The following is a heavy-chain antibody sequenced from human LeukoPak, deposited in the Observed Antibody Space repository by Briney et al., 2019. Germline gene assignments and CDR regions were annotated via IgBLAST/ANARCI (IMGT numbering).Heavy chain of an antibody. CDR1: GYTFTSYG. CDR3: ARDPRITGTTAYYFDY. D-gene: IGHD1-7*01. J-gene: IGHJ4*02. CDR2: ISAYNGNT. Sequence: ASVKVSCKASGYTFTSYGISWVRQAPGQGLEWMGWISAYNGNTNYAQKLQGRVTMTTDTSTSTAYMELRNLRPDDTAVYFCARDPRITGTTAYYFDYWGQGTLVTVSS. V-gene: IGHV1-18*01.